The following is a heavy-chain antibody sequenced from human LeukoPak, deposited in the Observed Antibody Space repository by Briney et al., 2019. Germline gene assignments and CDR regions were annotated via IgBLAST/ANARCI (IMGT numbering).Heavy chain of an antibody. CDR2: IWYDGSNK. V-gene: IGHV3-33*01. D-gene: IGHD2-15*01. J-gene: IGHJ6*02. CDR3: ARDPQMGYCSGGSCRDHYYYYGMDV. Sequence: GGSLRLSCAASGFTFSSYGMHWVRQAPGKGLEWVAVIWYDGSNKYYADSVKGRFTISRDNSKNTLYLQMNSLRAEDTAVYYCARDPQMGYCSGGSCRDHYYYYGMDVWGQGTTVTVSS. CDR1: GFTFSSYG.